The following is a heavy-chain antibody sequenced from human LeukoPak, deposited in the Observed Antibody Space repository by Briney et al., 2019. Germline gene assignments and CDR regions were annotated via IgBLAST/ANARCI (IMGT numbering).Heavy chain of an antibody. CDR3: ARVAKVLPNYYHYYMDV. CDR1: GYSFISYW. CDR2: IYPDDPEP. J-gene: IGHJ6*03. Sequence: GESLKISCKGSGYSFISYWIAWVRQMPGKGLDFMGIIYPDDPEPKYSPSFRGQVTVSVDRSINTAYLEWRSLRASDTAMYFCARVAKVLPNYYHYYMDVWGLGTAVTVSS. V-gene: IGHV5-51*01. D-gene: IGHD5-24*01.